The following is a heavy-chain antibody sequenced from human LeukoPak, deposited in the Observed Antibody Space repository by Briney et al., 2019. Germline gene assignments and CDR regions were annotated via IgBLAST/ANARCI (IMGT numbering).Heavy chain of an antibody. V-gene: IGHV1-2*04. D-gene: IGHD1-1*01. J-gene: IGHJ6*04. CDR2: INPNSGGT. Sequence: ASVKASCKASGYTFTGYYMHWVRQAPGQGLEWMGWINPNSGGTNYAQKFQGWVTMTRDTSISTAYMELSRLRSDDTAVYYCACSTTGTTWGLYGMDVWGKGTTVTVSS. CDR1: GYTFTGYY. CDR3: ACSTTGTTWGLYGMDV.